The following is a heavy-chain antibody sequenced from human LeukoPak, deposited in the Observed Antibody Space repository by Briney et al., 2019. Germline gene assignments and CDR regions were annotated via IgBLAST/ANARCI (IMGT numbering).Heavy chain of an antibody. CDR1: GFTFNTYG. V-gene: IGHV3-33*01. D-gene: IGHD7-27*01. CDR3: ARDQSPKWGSGERYFDY. Sequence: PGGSLRLSCEASGFTFNTYGMHWVRQGPGKGLEWGADMRSDGSDIYYADSVKGRFTISRDNSKNTLYLQMNSLRAEDTAVYYCARDQSPKWGSGERYFDYWGQGTLVTVSS. CDR2: MRSDGSDI. J-gene: IGHJ4*02.